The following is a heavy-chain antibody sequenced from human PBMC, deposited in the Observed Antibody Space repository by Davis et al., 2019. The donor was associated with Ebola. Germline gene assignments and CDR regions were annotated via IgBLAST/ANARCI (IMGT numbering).Heavy chain of an antibody. J-gene: IGHJ4*02. CDR1: GGSISSGDYY. Sequence: MPSETLSLTCTVSGGSISSGDYYWSWIRQPPGKGLEWIGEINHSGSTNYNPSLKSRVTISVDTSKNQFSLKLSSVTAADTAVYYCGIQLWLSQSGNFDYWGQGTLVTVSS. CDR2: INHSGST. CDR3: GIQLWLSQSGNFDY. D-gene: IGHD5-18*01. V-gene: IGHV4-39*07.